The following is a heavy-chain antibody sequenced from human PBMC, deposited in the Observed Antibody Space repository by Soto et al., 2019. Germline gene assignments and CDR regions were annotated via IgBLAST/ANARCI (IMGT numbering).Heavy chain of an antibody. CDR3: AKDWGGGF. D-gene: IGHD7-27*01. V-gene: IGHV4-4*07. CDR2: IHSSGRT. CDR1: GGSISTEY. J-gene: IGHJ4*02. Sequence: QVQLQESGPGLVKPSETLSLTCTVSGGSISTEYWSWLRQPAGKGLEWIGRIHSSGRTNYNPSLKSRLTMSMDTSKNQFSLKLTYVXXXXXAFYYCAKDWGGGFWGQGTLVTVSS.